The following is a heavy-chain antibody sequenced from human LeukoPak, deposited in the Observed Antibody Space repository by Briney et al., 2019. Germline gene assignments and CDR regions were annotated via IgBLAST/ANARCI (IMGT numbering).Heavy chain of an antibody. CDR2: INHSGST. CDR1: GGSFSGYY. V-gene: IGHV4-34*01. D-gene: IGHD3-10*01. CDR3: ARGHYYGSGREFDY. J-gene: IGHJ4*02. Sequence: PSETLSPTCAVYGGSFSGYYWSWIRQPPGKGLEWIGEINHSGSTNYNPSLKSRVTISVDTSKNQFSLKLSSVTAADTAVYYCARGHYYGSGREFDYWGQGTLVTVSS.